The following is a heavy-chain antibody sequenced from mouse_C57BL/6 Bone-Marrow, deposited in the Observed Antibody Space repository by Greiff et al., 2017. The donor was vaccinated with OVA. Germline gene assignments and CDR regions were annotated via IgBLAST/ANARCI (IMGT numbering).Heavy chain of an antibody. V-gene: IGHV1-53*01. D-gene: IGHD3-2*02. Sequence: VQLQQSGTELVKPGASVKLSCKASGYTFTSYWMHWVQQRPGQGLEWIGTINPSNGGTNYNERFKSQATLSVDNASSTAYMQVSSLTSEDSAVYYCARRLLYFDVWGTGTTVTVAS. CDR3: ARRLLYFDV. CDR2: INPSNGGT. CDR1: GYTFTSYW. J-gene: IGHJ1*03.